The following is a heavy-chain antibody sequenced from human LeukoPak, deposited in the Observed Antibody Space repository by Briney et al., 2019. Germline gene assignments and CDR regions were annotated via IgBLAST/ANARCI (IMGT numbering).Heavy chain of an antibody. Sequence: GGTLRLSCAASGFTFSSYGMSWVRQAPGKGLEWVSAISGSGGSTYYADSVKGRFTISRDNSKNTLYLQMNSLRAEDTAVYYCAKARGVRGVRGYFDYWGQGTLVTVSS. CDR3: AKARGVRGVRGYFDY. D-gene: IGHD3-10*01. J-gene: IGHJ4*02. V-gene: IGHV3-23*01. CDR2: ISGSGGST. CDR1: GFTFSSYG.